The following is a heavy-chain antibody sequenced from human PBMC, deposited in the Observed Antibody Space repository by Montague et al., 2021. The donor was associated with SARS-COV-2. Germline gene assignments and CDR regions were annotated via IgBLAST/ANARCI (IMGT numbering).Heavy chain of an antibody. CDR2: IYYSGST. CDR1: GGSISSYY. D-gene: IGHD5-24*01. CDR3: ARVSPRWPQFDPYFDY. V-gene: IGHV4-59*01. J-gene: IGHJ4*02. Sequence: SETLSLTCTVSGGSISSYYWSWIRQPPGKGLEWIGYIYYSGSTNYNPSLKSRVTISVDTSKNQFSLKLSSVTAADTAVYYCARVSPRWPQFDPYFDYWGQGTLVTVSS.